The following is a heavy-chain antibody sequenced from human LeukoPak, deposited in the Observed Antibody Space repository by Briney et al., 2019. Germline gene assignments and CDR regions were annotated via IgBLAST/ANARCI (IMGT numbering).Heavy chain of an antibody. D-gene: IGHD3-16*02. V-gene: IGHV4-34*01. CDR1: GGSFSGYY. Sequence: SETLSLTRAVYGGSFSGYYWSWIRQPPGKGLEWIGEINHSGSTNYNPSLKSRVTISVDTSKNQFSLKLSSVTAADTAVYYCAREGHDYVWGSYRFDAFDIWGQGTMVTVSS. J-gene: IGHJ3*02. CDR3: AREGHDYVWGSYRFDAFDI. CDR2: INHSGST.